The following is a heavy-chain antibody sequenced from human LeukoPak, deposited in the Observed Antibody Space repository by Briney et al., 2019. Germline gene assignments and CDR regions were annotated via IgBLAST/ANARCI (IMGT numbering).Heavy chain of an antibody. V-gene: IGHV1-8*01. CDR2: MNPNSGNT. CDR1: GYTFTSYD. CDR3: ARTFPYIVVVPAAIHGHYYYYGMDV. Sequence: ASVKVSCKASGYTFTSYDINWVRQATGQGLEWMGWMNPNSGNTGYAQKFQGRVTMTRNTSISTAYMELSSLRSEDTAVYYCARTFPYIVVVPAAIHGHYYYYGMDVWGQGTTVTVSS. D-gene: IGHD2-2*01. J-gene: IGHJ6*02.